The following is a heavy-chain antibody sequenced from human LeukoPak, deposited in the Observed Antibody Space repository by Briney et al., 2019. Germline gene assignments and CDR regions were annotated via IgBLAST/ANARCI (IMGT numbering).Heavy chain of an antibody. Sequence: GGSLRLSCAASGFTFSDYYMNWIRQAPGKGLEWVSYISRSGSTTEYADSVRGRFTISRDDAQNSLYLQMDSLSAEDTAVYYCARGPRPGNRAFDIWGQGTVVTVSS. CDR1: GFTFSDYY. J-gene: IGHJ3*02. CDR2: ISRSGSTT. V-gene: IGHV3-11*01. CDR3: ARGPRPGNRAFDI.